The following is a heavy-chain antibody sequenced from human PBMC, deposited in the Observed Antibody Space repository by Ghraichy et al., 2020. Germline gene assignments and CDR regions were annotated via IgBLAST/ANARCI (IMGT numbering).Heavy chain of an antibody. J-gene: IGHJ5*02. CDR1: GGSISSYY. CDR3: ARDPVSSDPAGHWFDP. V-gene: IGHV4-59*01. CDR2: IYYSGST. D-gene: IGHD2-2*01. Sequence: SETLSLTCTVSGGSISSYYWSWIRQPPGKGLEWIGYIYYSGSTNYNPSLKSRVTISVDTSKNQFSLKLSSVTAADTAVYYCARDPVSSDPAGHWFDPWGQGTLVTVSS.